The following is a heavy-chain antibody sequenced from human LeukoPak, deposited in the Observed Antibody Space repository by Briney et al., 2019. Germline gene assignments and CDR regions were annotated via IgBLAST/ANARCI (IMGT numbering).Heavy chain of an antibody. J-gene: IGHJ4*02. D-gene: IGHD6-13*01. CDR2: INPNSGGT. V-gene: IGHV1-2*02. Sequence: ASVKVSCKASGYTFTDYYVNWVRQAPGQGLEWMGWINPNSGGTKYAQKFEGRITMTRDTSISTAYMELSRVTSDDTAVYYCARGGTRTAASKFDYWGQGTLVTVSS. CDR1: GYTFTDYY. CDR3: ARGGTRTAASKFDY.